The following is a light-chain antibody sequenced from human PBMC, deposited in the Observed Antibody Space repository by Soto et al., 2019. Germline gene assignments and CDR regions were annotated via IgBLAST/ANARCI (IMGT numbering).Light chain of an antibody. CDR3: QQYNSSPYT. Sequence: DIQMTQSPSSLSASVGDRVTITCRASQGISHYLAWYQQKPGKVPKLLIYAASTLQSGVPSRFSGSGSGTEFTLTISGLQPDDFATYYCQQYNSSPYTFGQGTKLEIK. CDR2: AAS. V-gene: IGKV1-27*01. CDR1: QGISHY. J-gene: IGKJ2*01.